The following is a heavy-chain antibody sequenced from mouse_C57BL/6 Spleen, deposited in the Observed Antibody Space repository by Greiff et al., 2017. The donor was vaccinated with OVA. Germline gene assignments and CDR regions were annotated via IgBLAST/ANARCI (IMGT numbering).Heavy chain of an antibody. CDR3: ARLGGSHFDY. CDR1: GYTFTDYY. CDR2: INPNNGGT. V-gene: IGHV1-26*01. J-gene: IGHJ2*01. Sequence: VQLQQSGPELVKPGASVKISCKASGYTFTDYYMNWVKQSHGKSLEWIGDINPNNGGTSYNQKFKGKATLTVDKSSSTAYMELRSLTSEDSAVYYCARLGGSHFDYWGQGTTLTVSS.